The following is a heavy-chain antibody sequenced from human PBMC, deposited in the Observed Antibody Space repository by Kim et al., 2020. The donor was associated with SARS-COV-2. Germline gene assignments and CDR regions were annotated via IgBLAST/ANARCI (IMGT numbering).Heavy chain of an antibody. V-gene: IGHV3-48*03. CDR2: ISVTGDSI. Sequence: GGSLRLSCAASGFTFSSYEMNWVRQAPGKGLDWVSYISVTGDSIYYADSVKGRFTISRDNAKNSLYLQMNSLRAEDTAVYYCARGPFLWFGNYYYYMDVWGEGTTVTVSS. CDR1: GFTFSSYE. D-gene: IGHD3-10*01. CDR3: ARGPFLWFGNYYYYMDV. J-gene: IGHJ6*03.